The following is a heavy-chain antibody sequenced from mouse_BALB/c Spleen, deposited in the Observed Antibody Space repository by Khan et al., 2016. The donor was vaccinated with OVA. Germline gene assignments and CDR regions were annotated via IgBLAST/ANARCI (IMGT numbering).Heavy chain of an antibody. D-gene: IGHD2-12*01. CDR1: GYSFTNYL. CDR2: IYPGNSET. V-gene: IGHV1-5*01. Sequence: VQLQQSGTVLARPGSSVKMSCKTSGYSFTNYLIHWVKQRPGQGLEWIGDIYPGNSETTYNQKFKDKAKLTADTSASTAYMELSSLTNEDFAVYDCTRGGYSSFAYWGQGTLVTVSA. CDR3: TRGGYSSFAY. J-gene: IGHJ3*01.